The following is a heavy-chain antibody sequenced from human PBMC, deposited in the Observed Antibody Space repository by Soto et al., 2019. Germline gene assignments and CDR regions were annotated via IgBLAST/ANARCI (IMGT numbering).Heavy chain of an antibody. CDR2: IYYSGST. CDR3: GRGGQSYYYGSGTNYFDY. Sequence: QVQLQESGPGLVKPSQTLSLTCTVSGGSISSGGYYWSWIRQHPGKGLEWIGYIYYSGSTYYNPSLKRRVTISVDTSRNQFSLKLSSVTAADTAVYYCGRGGQSYYYGSGTNYFDYWGQGTLVTVSS. V-gene: IGHV4-31*03. J-gene: IGHJ4*02. CDR1: GGSISSGGYY. D-gene: IGHD3-10*01.